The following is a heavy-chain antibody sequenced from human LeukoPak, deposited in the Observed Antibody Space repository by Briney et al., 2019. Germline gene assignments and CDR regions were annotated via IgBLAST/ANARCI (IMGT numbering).Heavy chain of an antibody. CDR1: GFTFSSYS. CDR2: ISSSSSYI. D-gene: IGHD3-22*01. CDR3: ARDADTMIVMYYFDY. J-gene: IGHJ4*02. Sequence: KTGGSLRLSCAASGFTFSSYSMNWVRQAPGKGLEWVSSISSSSSYIYYADSVKGRFTISRDNAKNSLYLQMNSLRAEDTAVYYCARDADTMIVMYYFDYWGQGTLVTVSS. V-gene: IGHV3-21*01.